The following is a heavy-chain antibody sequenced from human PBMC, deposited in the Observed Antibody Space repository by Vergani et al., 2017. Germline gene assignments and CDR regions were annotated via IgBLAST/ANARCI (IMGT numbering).Heavy chain of an antibody. Sequence: QVQLQESGPGLVKPSQTLSLTCTVSGGSISSGSYYWSWIRQPAGKGLEWIGRIYTSGSTNYNPSLKSRVTISVDTSKNQFSLKLSSVTAADTAVYYCARVEYGSGSPYIVNWGQGTLVTVSS. CDR1: GGSISSGSYY. CDR2: IYTSGST. D-gene: IGHD3-10*01. J-gene: IGHJ4*02. CDR3: ARVEYGSGSPYIVN. V-gene: IGHV4-61*02.